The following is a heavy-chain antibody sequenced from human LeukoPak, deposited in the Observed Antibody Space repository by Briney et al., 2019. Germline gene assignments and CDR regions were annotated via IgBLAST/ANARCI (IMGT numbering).Heavy chain of an antibody. CDR2: IGGSGSTT. Sequence: YPGGSLRLSCAASGFTFSSYAMSWVRQAPGKGLEWVSAIGGSGSTTYYADSVKGQFTISRDNSKNTLSLQMNSLRAEDTAVYYCAKPRGGLAYYMDVWGKGTTVTVSS. CDR3: AKPRGGLAYYMDV. CDR1: GFTFSSYA. J-gene: IGHJ6*03. V-gene: IGHV3-23*01. D-gene: IGHD3-3*02.